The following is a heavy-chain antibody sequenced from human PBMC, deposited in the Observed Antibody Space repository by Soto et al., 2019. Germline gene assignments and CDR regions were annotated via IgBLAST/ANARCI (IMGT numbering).Heavy chain of an antibody. CDR2: ISSSSSYI. V-gene: IGHV3-21*01. Sequence: PGGSLRLSCAASGFTFSSYSMNWVRQAPGKGLEWVSSISSSSSYIYYADSVKGRFTISRDNAKNSLYLQMNSLRAEGTAVYYCARDLTYSGSYGGLWFDPWGQGTLVTVSS. CDR1: GFTFSSYS. J-gene: IGHJ5*02. D-gene: IGHD1-26*01. CDR3: ARDLTYSGSYGGLWFDP.